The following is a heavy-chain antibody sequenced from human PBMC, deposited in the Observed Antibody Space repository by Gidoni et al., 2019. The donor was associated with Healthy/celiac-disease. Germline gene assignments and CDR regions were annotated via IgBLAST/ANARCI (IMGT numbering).Heavy chain of an antibody. CDR3: ATRGEGDVFDY. V-gene: IGHV3-9*01. D-gene: IGHD2-21*02. Sequence: EVQLVESGGGLVQPGRSLRLSCAASGFTFDDYAMHWVRQAPGKGLEWVSGISWNSGSIGYADSVKGRFTISRDNAKNSLYLQMNSLRAEDTALYYCATRGEGDVFDYWGQGTLVTVSS. J-gene: IGHJ4*02. CDR2: ISWNSGSI. CDR1: GFTFDDYA.